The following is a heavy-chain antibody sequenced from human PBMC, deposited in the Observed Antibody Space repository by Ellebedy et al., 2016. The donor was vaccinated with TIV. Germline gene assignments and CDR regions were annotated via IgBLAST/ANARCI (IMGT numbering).Heavy chain of an antibody. CDR1: GFTFSSYA. V-gene: IGHV3-23*01. J-gene: IGHJ4*02. D-gene: IGHD1-1*01. CDR3: AHNWNDEVGHY. Sequence: PGGSLRLSCAASGFTFSSYAMSWVRQAPGKGLEWVSGISGSGGSTYYADSVKGRFTISRDNSKNTLYLQMNSRRAEDKAVYYCAHNWNDEVGHYWGQGTLVTVSS. CDR2: ISGSGGST.